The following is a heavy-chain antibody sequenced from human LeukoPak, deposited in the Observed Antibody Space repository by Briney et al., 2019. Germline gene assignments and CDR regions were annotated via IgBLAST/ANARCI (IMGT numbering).Heavy chain of an antibody. CDR1: GYTFTSYG. J-gene: IGHJ6*02. D-gene: IGHD5-12*01. V-gene: IGHV1-18*01. CDR2: ISAYNGNT. CDR3: ARDSAYRGYSGYDYPHYYYGMDV. Sequence: ASVKVSCKASGYTFTSYGISWVRQAPGQGLGWMGWISAYNGNTNYAQKLQGRGTMTTDTSTSTAYMELRSLRSDDTAVYYCARDSAYRGYSGYDYPHYYYGMDVWGQGTTVTVSS.